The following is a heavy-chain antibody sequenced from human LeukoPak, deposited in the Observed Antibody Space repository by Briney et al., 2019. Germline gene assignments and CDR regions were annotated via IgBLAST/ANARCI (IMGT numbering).Heavy chain of an antibody. D-gene: IGHD2-21*02. CDR3: ARAAYCGGDCYPLDY. CDR2: ISSSGSTI. V-gene: IGHV3-48*03. Sequence: PGGSLRLSCAASGFTFSSYEMNWVRQAPGKGLEWVSYISSSGSTIYYADSVKGRFTISRDNAKNSLYLQMNSLRAEDTAVYYCARAAYCGGDCYPLDYWGQGTLVTVSS. CDR1: GFTFSSYE. J-gene: IGHJ4*02.